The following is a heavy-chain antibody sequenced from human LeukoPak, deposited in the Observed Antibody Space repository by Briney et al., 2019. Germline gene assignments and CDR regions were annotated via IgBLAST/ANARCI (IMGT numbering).Heavy chain of an antibody. J-gene: IGHJ5*02. CDR2: ISSSGSTI. D-gene: IGHD6-19*01. Sequence: GGSLRLSCAASGFTFSSYEMNWVRQAPGKGLEWVSYISSSGSTIYYADSVKGRFTISRDNAKNSLYLQMNSLRAEDTAVYYCARDRRYSSGWYLGGWFDPWGQGTLVTVSS. CDR1: GFTFSSYE. V-gene: IGHV3-48*03. CDR3: ARDRRYSSGWYLGGWFDP.